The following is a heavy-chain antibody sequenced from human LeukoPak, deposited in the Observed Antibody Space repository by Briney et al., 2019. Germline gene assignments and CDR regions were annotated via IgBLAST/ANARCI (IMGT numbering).Heavy chain of an antibody. CDR2: INPNSGGT. CDR1: GYTFTDYY. V-gene: IGHV1-2*02. CDR3: ASGGYYDGGVYSPLDY. J-gene: IGHJ4*02. Sequence: GASVKVSCKTSGYTFTDYYMHWVRQPPGQGLEWMGWINPNSGGTNYAQKFQGRVTMTRDTSISTAYMELTSLRSDDAAVYYCASGGYYDGGVYSPLDYWGQGTLVTVSS. D-gene: IGHD3-22*01.